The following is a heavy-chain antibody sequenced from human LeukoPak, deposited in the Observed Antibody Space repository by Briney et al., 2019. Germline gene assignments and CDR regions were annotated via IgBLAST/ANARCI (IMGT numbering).Heavy chain of an antibody. J-gene: IGHJ4*02. CDR1: GYTFTSFG. D-gene: IGHD3-22*01. CDR2: ISAYNGNT. V-gene: IGHV1-18*01. CDR3: ARESVSGYFFGYFDY. Sequence: ASVKVSCKASGYTFTSFGISWVRQAPGQGLECMGWISAYNGNTNYAQKLQGRVTMTTDTSTSTAYMELRSLRSDDTAVYYCARESVSGYFFGYFDYWGQGTLVTVSS.